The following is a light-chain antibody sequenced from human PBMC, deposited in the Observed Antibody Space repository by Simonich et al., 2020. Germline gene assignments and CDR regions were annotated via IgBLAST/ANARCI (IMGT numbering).Light chain of an antibody. CDR3: SSYTSSSTLV. CDR1: SSDVGGYNY. CDR2: DVS. Sequence: QSALTQPASVSGSPGQSITISCTGTSSDVGGYNYVSWYQQHPGKAPKLMIYDVSNRPSGVSNRFSGSKSGNTASLTISGLQAEEADYYCSSYTSSSTLVFGGGTKLTVL. J-gene: IGLJ2*01. V-gene: IGLV2-14*03.